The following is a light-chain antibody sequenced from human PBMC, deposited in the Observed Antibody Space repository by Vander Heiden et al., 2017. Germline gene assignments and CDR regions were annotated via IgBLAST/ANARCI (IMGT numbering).Light chain of an antibody. CDR2: AAS. Sequence: DIQMTQSPPSLSASVVDRVTITCRASQSISSYLNCYQQKQGKAPKLLIYAASSFHSGVPSRFSGSGPGTDFTLTISRLKPEDIATYYCRQSESTPYTFGQGTKLEIK. CDR1: QSISSY. V-gene: IGKV1-39*01. CDR3: RQSESTPYT. J-gene: IGKJ2*01.